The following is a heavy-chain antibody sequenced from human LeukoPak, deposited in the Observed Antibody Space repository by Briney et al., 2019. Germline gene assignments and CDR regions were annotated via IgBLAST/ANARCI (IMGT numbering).Heavy chain of an antibody. CDR1: GYTLTELS. V-gene: IGHV1-24*01. CDR3: ATRIRTGTTWVDSFDI. CDR2: FDPEDGET. D-gene: IGHD1-1*01. J-gene: IGHJ3*02. Sequence: ASVKVSCKVSGYTLTELSMLWVRQAPGKGLEWMGGFDPEDGETIYAQKFQGRVTMTEDTSTDTAYMELSSLRSEDTAVYYCATRIRTGTTWVDSFDIWGQGTMVTVSS.